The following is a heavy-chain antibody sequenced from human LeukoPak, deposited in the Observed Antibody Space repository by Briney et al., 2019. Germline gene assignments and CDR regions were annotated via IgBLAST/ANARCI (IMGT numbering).Heavy chain of an antibody. V-gene: IGHV4-39*02. J-gene: IGHJ4*02. CDR2: IYYSGST. CDR1: GGSISSSSYY. Sequence: PSESLCLTRAVSGGSISSSSYYWGWVRQPPRRGVGWIGRIYYSGSTYYNPSLKSRVTISVDTSKNQPSLKLRSVTAADTAVYYCAKDPVVVVVAADFDYWGQGTLVTVSS. D-gene: IGHD2-15*01. CDR3: AKDPVVVVVAADFDY.